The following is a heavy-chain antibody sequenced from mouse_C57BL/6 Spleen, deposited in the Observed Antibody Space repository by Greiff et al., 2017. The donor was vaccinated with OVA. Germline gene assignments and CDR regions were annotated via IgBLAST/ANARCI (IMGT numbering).Heavy chain of an antibody. D-gene: IGHD1-1*01. CDR2: IDPETGGT. CDR1: GYTFTDYE. V-gene: IGHV1-15*01. CDR3: TRRGDGSSLYAMDY. Sequence: VQLQQSGAELVRPGASVTLSCKASGYTFTDYEMHWVKQTPVHGLEWIGAIDPETGGTAYNQKFKGKAILTADKSSSTAYMELRSLTSEDSAVYYCTRRGDGSSLYAMDYWGQGTSVTVSS. J-gene: IGHJ4*01.